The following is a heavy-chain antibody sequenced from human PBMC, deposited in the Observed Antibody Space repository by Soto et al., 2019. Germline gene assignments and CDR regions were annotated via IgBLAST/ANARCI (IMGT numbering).Heavy chain of an antibody. J-gene: IGHJ4*02. D-gene: IGHD6-19*01. CDR2: IWYDGSNK. CDR1: GFTFSSYG. Sequence: QVQLVESGGGVVQPGRSLRLSCAASGFTFSSYGMHWVRQAPGKGLEWVAVIWYDGSNKYYADSVKGRFTISRDNSKKALDLQMNSLRAEDTDVYYCARDSGWYNWGQGTLVTVSS. CDR3: ARDSGWYN. V-gene: IGHV3-33*01.